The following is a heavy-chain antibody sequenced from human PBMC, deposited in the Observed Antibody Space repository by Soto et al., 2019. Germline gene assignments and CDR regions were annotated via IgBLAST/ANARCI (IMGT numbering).Heavy chain of an antibody. D-gene: IGHD1-1*01. V-gene: IGHV3-53*01. CDR2: LYGSDGT. CDR1: GFSFSGKNY. J-gene: IGHJ3*02. Sequence: GSLRLSCAASGFSFSGKNYLTWVRQAPGKGLERVSALYGSDGTYYADSVKGRFSVSRDNSKNTFYLQLHSLRPEDTALYFCATWLQREHAFDIWGLGTMVTVSS. CDR3: ATWLQREHAFDI.